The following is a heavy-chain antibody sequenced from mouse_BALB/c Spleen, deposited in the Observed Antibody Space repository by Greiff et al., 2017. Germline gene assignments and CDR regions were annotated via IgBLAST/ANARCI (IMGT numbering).Heavy chain of an antibody. Sequence: DVMLVESGGGLVKPGGSLKLSCAASGFTFSSYAMSWVRQSPEKRLEWVAEISSGGSYTYYPDTVTGRFTISRDNAKNTLYLEMSSLRSEDTAMYYCSRALTTVVATDAMDYWGQGTSVTVSS. D-gene: IGHD1-1*01. J-gene: IGHJ4*01. CDR3: SRALTTVVATDAMDY. CDR2: ISSGGSYT. CDR1: GFTFSSYA. V-gene: IGHV5-9-4*01.